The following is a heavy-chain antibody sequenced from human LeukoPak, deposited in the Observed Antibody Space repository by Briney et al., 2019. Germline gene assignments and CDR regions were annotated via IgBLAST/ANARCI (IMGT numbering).Heavy chain of an antibody. CDR1: GGTFSSYA. V-gene: IGHV1-46*01. J-gene: IGHJ6*02. CDR3: ARPRSPYYYYYGMDV. CDR2: INPGDGST. Sequence: ASVKVSCKASGGTFSSYAISWVRQAPGQGLEWMGIINPGDGSTNYAQKFQGRVTMTRDTSTSTVYMELDSLRSEDTAVYFCARPRSPYYYYYGMDVWGQGTTVTVSS. D-gene: IGHD1-14*01.